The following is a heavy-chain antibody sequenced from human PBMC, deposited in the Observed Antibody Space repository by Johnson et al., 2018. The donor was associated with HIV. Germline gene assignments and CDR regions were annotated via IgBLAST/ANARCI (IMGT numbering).Heavy chain of an antibody. CDR3: ARDLVGVVAAAGPVGDASDI. CDR2: IYSGGRT. D-gene: IGHD6-13*01. Sequence: VQLVESGGGLVQPGGSLRLSCAASGFTVSSNYMNWVRQAPGKGLEWVSVIYSGGRTYYADSVKGRFTISRDNSKNTLYLQMSSLRVEDTAVYYCARDLVGVVAAAGPVGDASDIWAKGQWSPSLQ. CDR1: GFTVSSNY. J-gene: IGHJ3*02. V-gene: IGHV3-66*01.